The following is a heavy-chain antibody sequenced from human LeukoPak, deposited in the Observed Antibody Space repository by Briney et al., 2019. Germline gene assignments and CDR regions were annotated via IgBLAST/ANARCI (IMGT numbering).Heavy chain of an antibody. CDR2: FDPEDGET. D-gene: IGHD3-10*01. CDR1: GYTLTELS. Sequence: ASVKVSCKVSGYTLTELSMHWVRQAPGKGLEWMGGFDPEDGETIYAQKFQGRVTMTEDTSTDTAYMELNSLKGEDTAVYYCAKTWRGRGYYGYGPSEYFYYMDVWGKGTTVTISS. V-gene: IGHV1-24*01. J-gene: IGHJ6*03. CDR3: AKTWRGRGYYGYGPSEYFYYMDV.